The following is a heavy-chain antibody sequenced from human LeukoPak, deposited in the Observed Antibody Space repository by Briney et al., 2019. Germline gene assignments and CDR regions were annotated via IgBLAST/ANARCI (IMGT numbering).Heavy chain of an antibody. J-gene: IGHJ3*02. Sequence: SETLSLTCTVSGGSISSYYWSWIRQPPGKGLEWIGYIYYSGSTNYNPSLKSRVTISVDTSKNQFSLKLSSVTAADTAVYYCAREGPNTYEARGAFDIWGQGTMVTVSS. CDR1: GGSISSYY. CDR3: AREGPNTYEARGAFDI. V-gene: IGHV4-59*12. CDR2: IYYSGST. D-gene: IGHD3-3*01.